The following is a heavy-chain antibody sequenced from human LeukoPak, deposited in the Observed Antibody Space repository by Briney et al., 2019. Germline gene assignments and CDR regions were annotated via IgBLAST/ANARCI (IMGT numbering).Heavy chain of an antibody. CDR2: ISGSGAST. Sequence: AGGSLRLSCAASGFTFSSYAMNWVRQAPGKGLEWVSGISGSGASTYYADSVKGRFTISRDNSRNTLYLQLNSLRVEDTAVYYCAKSWRYGDYQRARYFDYWGQGTLVTVSS. J-gene: IGHJ4*02. CDR3: AKSWRYGDYQRARYFDY. D-gene: IGHD4-17*01. CDR1: GFTFSSYA. V-gene: IGHV3-23*01.